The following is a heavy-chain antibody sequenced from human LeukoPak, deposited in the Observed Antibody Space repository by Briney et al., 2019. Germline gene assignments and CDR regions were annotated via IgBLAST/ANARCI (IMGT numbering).Heavy chain of an antibody. J-gene: IGHJ4*02. CDR2: ISGSGGST. CDR3: AKAGSYSNDGDFDY. D-gene: IGHD4-11*01. Sequence: GGSLRLSCAASGFTFSSYAMSWVRQAPGKGLEWVSAISGSGGSTYYADSVKGRFTISRDNSKNTVYLQMNSLRAEDTAVYYRAKAGSYSNDGDFDYWGQGTLVTVSS. V-gene: IGHV3-23*01. CDR1: GFTFSSYA.